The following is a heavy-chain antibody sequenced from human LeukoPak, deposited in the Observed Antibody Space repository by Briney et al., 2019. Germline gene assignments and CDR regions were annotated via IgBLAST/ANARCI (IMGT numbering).Heavy chain of an antibody. CDR1: GGSISSGSYY. D-gene: IGHD3-22*01. Sequence: NPSQTLSLTCTVSGGSISSGSYYWSWIRQPAGKGLEWIGRIYTSGSTNYNSSLKSRVTISVDTSKNQFSLKLSSVTAADTAVYYCARDTYYYDSSGYYSYYYYYYMDVWGEGTTVTVSS. V-gene: IGHV4-61*02. CDR2: IYTSGST. J-gene: IGHJ6*03. CDR3: ARDTYYYDSSGYYSYYYYYYMDV.